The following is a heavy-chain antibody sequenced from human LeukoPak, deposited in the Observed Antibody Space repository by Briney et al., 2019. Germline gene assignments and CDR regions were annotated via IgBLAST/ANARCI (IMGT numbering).Heavy chain of an antibody. V-gene: IGHV4-4*07. CDR2: IYSSGST. CDR1: GGSINSYY. CDR3: ARMYSGSYGGIDY. J-gene: IGHJ4*02. D-gene: IGHD1-26*01. Sequence: SETLSLTCTVSGGSINSYYWSWIRQPAGEGLEWIGRIYSSGSTNYNPSLKSRVTMSVDTSKNQFSLKLGSVTAADTAVYYCARMYSGSYGGIDYWGQGTLVTVSS.